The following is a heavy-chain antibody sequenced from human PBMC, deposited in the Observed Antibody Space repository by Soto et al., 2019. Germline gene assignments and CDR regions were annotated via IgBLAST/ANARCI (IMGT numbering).Heavy chain of an antibody. V-gene: IGHV3-23*01. Sequence: GGSLRLSXAASGFTFSSYAMSWVRQAPGKGLEWVSSISGSGGGTYYADSVKGRFTFSRDNSKNTLYLQMNSLRAEDTAVYYCAKFGMATTKRSPPYYIDYWGQGALVTVSS. D-gene: IGHD1-1*01. CDR1: GFTFSSYA. CDR3: AKFGMATTKRSPPYYIDY. J-gene: IGHJ4*02. CDR2: ISGSGGGT.